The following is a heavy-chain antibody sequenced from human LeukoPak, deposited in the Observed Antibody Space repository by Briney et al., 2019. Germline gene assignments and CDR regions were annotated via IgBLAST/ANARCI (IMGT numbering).Heavy chain of an antibody. Sequence: SETLSLTCTVSGGSISSYYWSWIRQPPGKGLEWIGYIYYSGSTNYNPSLKSRVTISVDTSKNQFSLKLSSVTAADTAVYYCARAAAVHEYFQHWGQGTLVTVSS. V-gene: IGHV4-59*08. J-gene: IGHJ1*01. D-gene: IGHD6-13*01. CDR2: IYYSGST. CDR1: GGSISSYY. CDR3: ARAAAVHEYFQH.